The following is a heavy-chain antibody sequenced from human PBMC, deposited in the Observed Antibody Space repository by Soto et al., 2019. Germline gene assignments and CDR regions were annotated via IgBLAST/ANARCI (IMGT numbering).Heavy chain of an antibody. V-gene: IGHV3-23*01. J-gene: IGHJ4*02. CDR2: ISGSGESK. CDR1: GFTFSKYA. CDR3: AKTSGVIVVVTSFDH. D-gene: IGHD3-22*01. Sequence: LRLSCAASGFTFSKYALTWVRQAPGKGLEWVSAISGSGESKYDADSVKGRFTISRDNSKNTLYLEMNSLRPEDTAMYYCAKTSGVIVVVTSFDHWGQGTLVTV.